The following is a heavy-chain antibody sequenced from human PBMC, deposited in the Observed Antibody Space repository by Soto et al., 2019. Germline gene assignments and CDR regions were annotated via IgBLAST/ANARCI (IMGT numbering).Heavy chain of an antibody. Sequence: VSAKVSCKASGYTFTSNGFSWALQATGQGLEWMGWINAYNGNTKYAQKLQGRVTMTTDTSTSTAYMDLRSLRSDDTAVYYCARDAAIGMNDYWGQGTLVTVSS. V-gene: IGHV1-18*01. J-gene: IGHJ4*02. CDR1: GYTFTSNG. CDR3: ARDAAIGMNDY. CDR2: INAYNGNT. D-gene: IGHD1-20*01.